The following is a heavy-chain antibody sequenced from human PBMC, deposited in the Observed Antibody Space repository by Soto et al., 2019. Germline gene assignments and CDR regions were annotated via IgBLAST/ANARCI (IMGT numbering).Heavy chain of an antibody. CDR1: GGSFSTYY. CDR3: ARGSYNILTGYYLDY. CDR2: IYYSGNT. D-gene: IGHD3-9*01. Sequence: SETLSLTCTVSGGSFSTYYWSWVRRPPGKGLEWIGYIYYSGNTNYNPSLKSRVTISFDTSRSQFSLKLRSVTAADTAVYYCARGSYNILTGYYLDYWGQGTLVTVSS. J-gene: IGHJ4*02. V-gene: IGHV4-59*01.